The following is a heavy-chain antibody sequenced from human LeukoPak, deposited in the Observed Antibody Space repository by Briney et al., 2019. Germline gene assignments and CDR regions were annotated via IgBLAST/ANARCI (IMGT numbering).Heavy chain of an antibody. V-gene: IGHV3-74*01. CDR2: INSDGST. D-gene: IGHD3-9*01. CDR3: ARQPYDILSGPSFDY. CDR1: GFAFRSYW. J-gene: IGHJ4*02. Sequence: PGGSLRLSCAASGFAFRSYWRHWVRQAPGKGLVWVSRINSDGSTSYADSVKGRFTISRDNAKNTLYLQMNSLRADDAAVYYCARQPYDILSGPSFDYWGQRSLVTVSS.